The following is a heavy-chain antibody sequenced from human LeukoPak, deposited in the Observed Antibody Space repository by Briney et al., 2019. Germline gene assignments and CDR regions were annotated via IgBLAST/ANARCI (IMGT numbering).Heavy chain of an antibody. Sequence: SQTLSLSCAISGDGVSSNSASWNWITQSPSRGLEWLGRPFYRSKWYNDYAVSVKSRITINPDTSKNQLSLQLNSVTSEDTAVYYCARGKAVSGSPTSFFDHWGQGMLVTVSS. CDR1: GDGVSSNSAS. CDR2: PFYRSKWYN. V-gene: IGHV6-1*01. J-gene: IGHJ4*02. CDR3: ARGKAVSGSPTSFFDH. D-gene: IGHD6-19*01.